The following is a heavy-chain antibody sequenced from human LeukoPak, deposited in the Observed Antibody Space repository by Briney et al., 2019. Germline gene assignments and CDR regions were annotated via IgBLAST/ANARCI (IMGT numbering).Heavy chain of an antibody. Sequence: SGGSLRLSCAASGFTFDDYAMHRVRQAPGKGLEWVSGISWNSGSIGYADSVKGRFTISRDNAKNSLYLQMNSLRAEDTALYYCAKSGRWLQYYFDYWGQGTLVTVSS. J-gene: IGHJ4*02. V-gene: IGHV3-9*01. CDR3: AKSGRWLQYYFDY. CDR1: GFTFDDYA. CDR2: ISWNSGSI. D-gene: IGHD5-24*01.